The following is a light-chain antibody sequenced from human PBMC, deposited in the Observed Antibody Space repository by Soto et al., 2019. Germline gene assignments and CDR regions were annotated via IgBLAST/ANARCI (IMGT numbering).Light chain of an antibody. CDR1: QSVSSSY. J-gene: IGKJ5*01. CDR3: QQYGSSPPVT. Sequence: PGTLSLSPGERATPSCRASQSVSSSYLAWYQQKPGQAPRLLIYGASSRATGIPDRFSGSGSGTDFTLTISRLEPEDFAVYYCQQYGSSPPVTFGQGTRLEIK. V-gene: IGKV3-20*01. CDR2: GAS.